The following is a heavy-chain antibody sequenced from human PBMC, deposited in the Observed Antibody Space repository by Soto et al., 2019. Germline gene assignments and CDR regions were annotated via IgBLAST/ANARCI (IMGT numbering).Heavy chain of an antibody. Sequence: SSVEVSCTLSRGTFGSYARRLVRPDPWAGLEWMGGIIPIFGTANYAQKFQGRVTITADESTSTAYMELSSLRSEDTAVYYGARRNYGEKYYYYGMDSWGQGPKVTLSS. CDR2: IIPIFGTA. CDR3: ARRNYGEKYYYYGMDS. J-gene: IGHJ6*02. V-gene: IGHV1-69*01. D-gene: IGHD4-4*01. CDR1: RGTFGSYA.